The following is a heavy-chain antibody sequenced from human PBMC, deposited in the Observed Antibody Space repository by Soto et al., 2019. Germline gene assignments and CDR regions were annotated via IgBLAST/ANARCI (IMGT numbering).Heavy chain of an antibody. V-gene: IGHV1-18*01. J-gene: IGHJ6*03. Sequence: ASVKVSCKASGYTFTSYGISWVRQAPGQGLEWMGWISAYNGNTNYAQKLQGRVTMTTDTSTSTAYMELRSLRSDDTAVYYCARDLADYGDFVYYYYMDVWGKGTTVTVSS. D-gene: IGHD4-17*01. CDR1: GYTFTSYG. CDR3: ARDLADYGDFVYYYYMDV. CDR2: ISAYNGNT.